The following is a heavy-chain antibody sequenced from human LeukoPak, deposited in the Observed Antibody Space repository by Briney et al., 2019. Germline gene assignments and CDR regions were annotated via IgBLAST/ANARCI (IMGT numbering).Heavy chain of an antibody. CDR1: GFTFSNAW. D-gene: IGHD5-12*01. CDR2: IKSKTTGGTI. CDR3: ATGGYDLDY. V-gene: IGHV3-15*01. J-gene: IGHJ4*02. Sequence: GGSLRLSCAASGFTFSNAWMNWVRQAPGKGLEWVGRIKSKTTGGTIDYAAPVKGRFTISRDDSKDTLYLQMNSLKTEDTAVYYCATGGYDLDYWGQGTLVTASS.